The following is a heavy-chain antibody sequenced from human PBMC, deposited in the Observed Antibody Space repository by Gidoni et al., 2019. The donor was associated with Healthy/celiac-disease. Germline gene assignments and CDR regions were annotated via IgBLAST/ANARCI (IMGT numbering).Heavy chain of an antibody. CDR1: GGSISSYY. D-gene: IGHD3-3*01. J-gene: IGHJ6*03. V-gene: IGHV4-59*01. Sequence: QVQLQESGPGLVKPSETLSLTCTVSGGSISSYYWSWIRQPPGKGLEWIGYIYYSGSTNYNPSLKSRVTISVDTSKNQFSLKLSSVTAADTAVYYCARRGGHYDFWSGYYRGLYYYYMDVWGKGTTVTVSS. CDR3: ARRGGHYDFWSGYYRGLYYYYMDV. CDR2: IYYSGST.